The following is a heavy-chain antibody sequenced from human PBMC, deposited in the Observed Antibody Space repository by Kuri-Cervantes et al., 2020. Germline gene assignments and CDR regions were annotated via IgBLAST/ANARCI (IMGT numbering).Heavy chain of an antibody. CDR2: FDPEDGET. Sequence: ASVKVSCKVSGYTLTELSMHWVRQAPGKGLGWMGGFDPEDGETIYAQKFQGRVTMTEDASTDTAYMELSSLRSEDTAVYYCATGGVTMTSLVHYYYYMDVWGKGTTVTVSS. CDR1: GYTLTELS. J-gene: IGHJ6*03. CDR3: ATGGVTMTSLVHYYYYMDV. D-gene: IGHD3-22*01. V-gene: IGHV1-24*01.